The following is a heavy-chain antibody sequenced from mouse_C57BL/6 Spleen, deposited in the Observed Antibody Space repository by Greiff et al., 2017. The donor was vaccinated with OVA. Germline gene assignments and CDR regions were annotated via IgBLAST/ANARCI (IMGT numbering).Heavy chain of an antibody. D-gene: IGHD2-12*01. Sequence: EVKLVESGPELVKPGASVKMSCKASGYTFTDYNMHWVKQSHGKSLEWIGYINPNNGGTSYNQKFKGKATLTVNKSSSTAYMELRSLTSEDSAVYYCARSGIYADYFDYWGQGTTLTVSS. J-gene: IGHJ2*01. CDR2: INPNNGGT. CDR1: GYTFTDYN. CDR3: ARSGIYADYFDY. V-gene: IGHV1-22*01.